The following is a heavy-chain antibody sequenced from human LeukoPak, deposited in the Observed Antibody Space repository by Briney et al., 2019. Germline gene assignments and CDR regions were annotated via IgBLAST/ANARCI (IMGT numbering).Heavy chain of an antibody. Sequence: SVKVSCEASGGTFYSYAINWVRQAPGQGLEWMGGSVPMFGTINFAPKFQGRVTITADESTSTAYMELTSLKSEDTAVYYCARGTTVTTAVLVPNDAFDIWGQGTMVTVSS. D-gene: IGHD4-17*01. V-gene: IGHV1-69*13. CDR1: GGTFYSYA. J-gene: IGHJ3*02. CDR2: SVPMFGTI. CDR3: ARGTTVTTAVLVPNDAFDI.